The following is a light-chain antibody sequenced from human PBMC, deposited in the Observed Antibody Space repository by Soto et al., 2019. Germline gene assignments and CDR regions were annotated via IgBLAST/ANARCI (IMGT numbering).Light chain of an antibody. V-gene: IGLV1-51*01. CDR2: DNS. CDR1: SSNIGNNY. J-gene: IGLJ2*01. Sequence: QSVLTQPPSVSAAPGQKVTISCSGSSSNIGNNYVSWYQQIPGTAPKFLIYDNSKRPSGIPDRFSGSKSGTSATLGITGLQTGDEADYYCGTWDSSLSAVVFGGGTKLTVL. CDR3: GTWDSSLSAVV.